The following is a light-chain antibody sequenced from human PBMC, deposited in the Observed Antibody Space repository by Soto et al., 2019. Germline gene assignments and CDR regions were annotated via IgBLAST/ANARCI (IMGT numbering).Light chain of an antibody. J-gene: IGKJ2*01. V-gene: IGKV3-11*01. CDR1: QSVSSY. Sequence: EIVLTQSPATLSLSPGERATLSCRASQSVSSYLAWYQQKPGQAPRLLIYDASNRATGIPARFSGSGSGTDITLTTSSLAPEDFAVDYCQQRSNWRGTFGQGTKLQIK. CDR3: QQRSNWRGT. CDR2: DAS.